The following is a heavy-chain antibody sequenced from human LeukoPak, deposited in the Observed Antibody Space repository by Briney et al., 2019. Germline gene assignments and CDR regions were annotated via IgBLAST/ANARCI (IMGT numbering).Heavy chain of an antibody. CDR2: ISSSSSYM. Sequence: GGSLRLSCAASGFTFSSYSMNWVRQAPGKGLEWVSSISSSSSYMYYADSVKGRFTISRDNAKNSLYLQMNSLRAEDTAVYYCARALSYKAWFDPWGQGTLVTVSS. CDR3: ARALSYKAWFDP. J-gene: IGHJ5*02. D-gene: IGHD1-14*01. V-gene: IGHV3-21*01. CDR1: GFTFSSYS.